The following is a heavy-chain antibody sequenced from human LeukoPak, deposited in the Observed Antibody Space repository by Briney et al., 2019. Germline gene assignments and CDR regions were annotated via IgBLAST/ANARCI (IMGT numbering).Heavy chain of an antibody. CDR1: GGSISSYY. CDR2: IYYSGST. V-gene: IGHV4-59*01. D-gene: IGHD6-19*01. J-gene: IGHJ4*02. CDR3: ASSIAVARFDY. Sequence: PSETLSLTCTVSGGSISSYYWSWIRQPPRKGLEWIGYIYYSGSTNYNPSLKSRVTISVDTSKNQFSLKLSSVTAADTAVYYCASSIAVARFDYWGQGTLVTVSS.